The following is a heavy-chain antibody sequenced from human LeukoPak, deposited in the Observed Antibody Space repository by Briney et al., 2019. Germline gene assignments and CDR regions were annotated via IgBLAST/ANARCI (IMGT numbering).Heavy chain of an antibody. CDR3: ARVEVIPYYFDY. J-gene: IGHJ4*02. V-gene: IGHV4-39*07. CDR2: IYYSGST. D-gene: IGHD3-22*01. CDR1: GGSISSSSYY. Sequence: PSETLSLTCTVSGGSISSSSYYWGWIRQPPGKGLEWIGSIYYSGSTYYNPSLKSRVTISVDTSKNQFSLKLSSVTAADTAVYYCARVEVIPYYFDYWGQGTLVTVSS.